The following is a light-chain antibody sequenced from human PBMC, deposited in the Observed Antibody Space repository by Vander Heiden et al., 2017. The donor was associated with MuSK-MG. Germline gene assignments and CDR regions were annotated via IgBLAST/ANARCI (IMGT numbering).Light chain of an antibody. V-gene: IGLV2-14*03. CDR1: SSDVGGYNY. J-gene: IGLJ1*01. CDR3: DSYTSSSTDV. CDR2: DVS. Sequence: QSALTQPASVSGSPGQSITISCTGTSSDVGGYNYVSWYQPHPGKAPKLIIYDVSKRPSGVSTRFSGSKSGNTASLTISGLQAEDEADYYCDSYTSSSTDVFGTGTKVTVL.